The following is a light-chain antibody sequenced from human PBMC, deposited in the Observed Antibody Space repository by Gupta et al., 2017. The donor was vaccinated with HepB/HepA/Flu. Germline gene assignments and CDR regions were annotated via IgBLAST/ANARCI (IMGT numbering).Light chain of an antibody. Sequence: IQMTQSPSSLSASVGDRVTITCRTSQKISTYLNWYQQKPGKAPKLLIYAASSLQSGFPSRFSGSGSETEFTLTISSLQPEDFATYYCQQGYRTPLTFGGGTKVEIK. CDR1: QKISTY. V-gene: IGKV1-39*01. CDR2: AAS. J-gene: IGKJ4*01. CDR3: QQGYRTPLT.